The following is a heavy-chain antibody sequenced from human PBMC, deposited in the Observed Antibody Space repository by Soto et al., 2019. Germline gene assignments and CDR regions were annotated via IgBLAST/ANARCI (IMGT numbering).Heavy chain of an antibody. CDR3: ARVAGSSSFPNYYYYYGMDV. CDR2: IKKDGSEK. CDR1: GFAFSTYW. Sequence: GGSLRLSCAASGFAFSTYWMSWVRQAPGQXLEWVANIKKDGSEKYYVDSVKGRFTISRDNAKNSLYLQMNSLRAEDTAVYYCARVAGSSSFPNYYYYYGMDVWGQGTTVTVSS. V-gene: IGHV3-7*03. D-gene: IGHD6-6*01. J-gene: IGHJ6*02.